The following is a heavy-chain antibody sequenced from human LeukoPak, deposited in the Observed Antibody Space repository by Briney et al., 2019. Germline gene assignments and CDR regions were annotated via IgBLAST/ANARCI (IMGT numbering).Heavy chain of an antibody. D-gene: IGHD3-10*01. Sequence: SETLSLTCTVSGGSISSGDYYWSWIRQPPGKGLEWIGEINHSGSTNYNPSLKSRVTISVDTSKNQFSLKLSSVTAADTAVYYCARQSWFGELYYMDVWGKGTTVTISS. V-gene: IGHV4-39*01. CDR2: INHSGST. CDR3: ARQSWFGELYYMDV. CDR1: GGSISSGDYY. J-gene: IGHJ6*03.